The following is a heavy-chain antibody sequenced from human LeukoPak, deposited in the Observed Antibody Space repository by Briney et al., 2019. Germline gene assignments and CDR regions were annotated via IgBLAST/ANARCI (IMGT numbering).Heavy chain of an antibody. CDR3: ARTRITIFGVVLKRYDWFDP. CDR1: GGSISSGDYY. J-gene: IGHJ5*02. Sequence: PSETLSLTCTVSGGSISSGDYYWSWIRQPPGKGLEWIGYIYYSGSTYYNPSLKSRVTISVDTSKNQFSLKLSSVTAADTAVYYCARTRITIFGVVLKRYDWFDPWGQGTLVTVSS. D-gene: IGHD3-3*01. CDR2: IYYSGST. V-gene: IGHV4-30-4*08.